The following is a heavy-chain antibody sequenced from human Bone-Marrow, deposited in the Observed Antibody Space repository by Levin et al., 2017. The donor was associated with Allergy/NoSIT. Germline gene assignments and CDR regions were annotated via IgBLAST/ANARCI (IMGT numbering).Heavy chain of an antibody. J-gene: IGHJ4*02. V-gene: IGHV3-30*18. CDR2: VSYDGSKI. CDR1: GFTFSSYG. CDR3: AKAADGHNYAFGY. D-gene: IGHD5-24*01. Sequence: LSLTCAASGFTFSSYGMHWVRQAPGKGLEWVAVVSYDGSKIFYADSVKGRLTISRDNSKNTLYLQMNTLRAEDTAVYYCAKAADGHNYAFGYWGQGTLVTVSP.